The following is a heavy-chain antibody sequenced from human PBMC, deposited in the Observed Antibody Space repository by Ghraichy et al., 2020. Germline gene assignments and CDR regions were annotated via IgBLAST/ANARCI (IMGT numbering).Heavy chain of an antibody. V-gene: IGHV1-46*01. CDR2: INPSGGST. D-gene: IGHD3-22*01. CDR1: GYTFISYY. CDR3: ARAASRYDSSGYNFFDY. Sequence: ASVKVSCKASGYTFISYYINWVRQAPGQGLEWMGIINPSGGSTTYAQKFQDRVTMTRDTSTSTVYMELSSLRYEDTAVYHCARAASRYDSSGYNFFDYWGQGTLVTVPS. J-gene: IGHJ4*02.